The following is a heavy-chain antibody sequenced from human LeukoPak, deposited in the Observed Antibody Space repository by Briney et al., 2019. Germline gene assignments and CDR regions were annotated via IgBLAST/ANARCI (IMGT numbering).Heavy chain of an antibody. D-gene: IGHD2-15*01. CDR3: ARVCSGGSCYDV. J-gene: IGHJ6*02. CDR1: GFTFSSYS. V-gene: IGHV3-21*01. Sequence: GGSLRLSCAASGFTFSSYSMNWVRQAPGKGLEWVSSISSSSYIYYADSVKGRLTISRDNAKNSLYLQMNSLRAEDTAVYYCARVCSGGSCYDVWGQGTTVTVSS. CDR2: ISSSSYI.